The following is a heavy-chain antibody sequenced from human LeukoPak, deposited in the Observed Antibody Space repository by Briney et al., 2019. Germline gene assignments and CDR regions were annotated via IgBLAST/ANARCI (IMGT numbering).Heavy chain of an antibody. Sequence: GGSLRLSCAASGFTFSSYGMHWVRQAPGKGLEWVAFIRYDGSNKYYADAVKGRFTISRDNSKNTQYLQMNSLRAEDTAVYYCAKDVYEYSSSRFDYWGQGTLVTVSS. J-gene: IGHJ4*02. CDR1: GFTFSSYG. CDR2: IRYDGSNK. V-gene: IGHV3-30*02. D-gene: IGHD6-6*01. CDR3: AKDVYEYSSSRFDY.